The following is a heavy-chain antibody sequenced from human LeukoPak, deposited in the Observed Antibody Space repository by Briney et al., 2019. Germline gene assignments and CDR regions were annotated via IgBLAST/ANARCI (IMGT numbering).Heavy chain of an antibody. D-gene: IGHD2-15*01. CDR1: GFTFSSYA. CDR2: ISSNGGST. CDR3: VKDSGVLPLYGMDV. Sequence: GGSLRLSCSASGFTFSSYAMHWVRQRPGKGLDYVSAISSNGGSTYYADSVEGRFTISRDNSKNTFHHQMSSLREEDTGVYYCVKDSGVLPLYGMDVWGQGTTVTVSS. V-gene: IGHV3-64D*09. J-gene: IGHJ6*02.